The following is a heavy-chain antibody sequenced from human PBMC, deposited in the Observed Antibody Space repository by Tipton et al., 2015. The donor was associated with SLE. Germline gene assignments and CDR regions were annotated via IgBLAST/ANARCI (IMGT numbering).Heavy chain of an antibody. CDR2: VHHSGST. J-gene: IGHJ4*02. CDR1: GGSVSSYY. V-gene: IGHV4-59*02. Sequence: TLSLTCTVSGGSVSSYYWNWIRQSPGKGLEWIGYVHHSGSTDYNPSLEGRVSISKETSKNLFSLRLISVTAADTAVYYCARDQVGLGDFDSRGQGTLVTVSS. CDR3: ARDQVGLGDFDS. D-gene: IGHD6-19*01.